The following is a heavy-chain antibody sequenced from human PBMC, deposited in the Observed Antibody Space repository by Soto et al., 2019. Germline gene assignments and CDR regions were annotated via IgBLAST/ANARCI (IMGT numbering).Heavy chain of an antibody. J-gene: IGHJ2*01. CDR2: ISAYNGNT. D-gene: IGHD4-17*01. CDR3: ARDRPVTTPSDWYFDL. V-gene: IGHV1-18*01. CDR1: GYTFTSYG. Sequence: ASVKVSCKASGYTFTSYGISWVRQAPGQGLEWMGWISAYNGNTNYAQKLQGRVTMTTDTSTSTAYMELRSLRSDDTAVYYCARDRPVTTPSDWYFDLWGRGTLVTVSS.